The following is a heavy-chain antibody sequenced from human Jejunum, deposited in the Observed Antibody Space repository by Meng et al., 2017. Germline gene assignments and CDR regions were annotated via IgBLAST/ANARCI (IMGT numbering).Heavy chain of an antibody. CDR1: GDYFIDYY. V-gene: IGHV4-34*01. D-gene: IGHD1-26*01. J-gene: IGHJ4*02. Sequence: QLQLLQWGAGLLKPSETLSLTCTVYGDYFIDYYWNCIRQPPGKGLEWIGEIHHSGSTNYNPSLESRVTISRDTSKKQFSLRLSSVTAADTAVYYCARRIRGGSYLGWGQGTLVTVSS. CDR3: ARRIRGGSYLG. CDR2: IHHSGST.